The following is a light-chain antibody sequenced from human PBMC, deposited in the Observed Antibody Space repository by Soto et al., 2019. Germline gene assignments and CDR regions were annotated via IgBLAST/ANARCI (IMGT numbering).Light chain of an antibody. CDR1: RSDVGSYNS. J-gene: IGLJ2*01. CDR2: DVN. CDR3: ASYTAASTMV. V-gene: IGLV2-14*03. Sequence: QSVLTQPASVSGSPGQSITISCTGTRSDVGSYNSIAWYQQHPGKAPRVVIFDVNIRPSGVSHRFSGSKSGNAASLTISGLQAEDEADYSCASYTAASTMVFGGGTKVTVL.